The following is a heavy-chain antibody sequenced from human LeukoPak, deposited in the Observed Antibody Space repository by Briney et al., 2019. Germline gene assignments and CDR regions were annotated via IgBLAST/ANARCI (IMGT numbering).Heavy chain of an antibody. Sequence: GGSLRLSCAASGFTFSTYAMSWVRQAPGKGLEWLSALGGGGDSTYYADSVKGRFTISRDNSKNTLYLQMNSLRAEDTAVYYCAKDLYSVVPMDVWGQGTTVTVSS. CDR2: LGGGGDST. CDR1: GFTFSTYA. V-gene: IGHV3-23*01. J-gene: IGHJ6*02. D-gene: IGHD2-15*01. CDR3: AKDLYSVVPMDV.